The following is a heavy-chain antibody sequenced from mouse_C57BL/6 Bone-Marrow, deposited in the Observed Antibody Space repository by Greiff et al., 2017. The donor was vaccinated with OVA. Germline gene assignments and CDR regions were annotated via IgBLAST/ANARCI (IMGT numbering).Heavy chain of an antibody. CDR2: IRNKANGYTT. CDR3: ARSEDGYYSLGFAY. D-gene: IGHD2-3*01. Sequence: EVQLVESGGGLVQPGGSLSLSCAASGFTFTDYYMSWVRQPPGKALEWLGFIRNKANGYTTEYSASVKGRFTISRDNSQSILYRQMNALRAEDSATYDCARSEDGYYSLGFAYWGQGTLVTVSA. V-gene: IGHV7-3*01. CDR1: GFTFTDYY. J-gene: IGHJ3*01.